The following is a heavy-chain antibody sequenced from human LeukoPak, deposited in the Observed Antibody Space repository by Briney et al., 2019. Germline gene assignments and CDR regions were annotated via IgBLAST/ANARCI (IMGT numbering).Heavy chain of an antibody. Sequence: PSETLSLTCTVSGGSISSYYWSWIRQPPGKGLEWIGYIYYSGSTNYNPSLKSRVTISVDTSKNQFSLKLSSVTAADTAVYYCARFPKYCTNGVCYTPFDPWGQGTLVTVSS. CDR3: ARFPKYCTNGVCYTPFDP. CDR2: IYYSGST. D-gene: IGHD2-8*01. V-gene: IGHV4-59*01. J-gene: IGHJ5*02. CDR1: GGSISSYY.